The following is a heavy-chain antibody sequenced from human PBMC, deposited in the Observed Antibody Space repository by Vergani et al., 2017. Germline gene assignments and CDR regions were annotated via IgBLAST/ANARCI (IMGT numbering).Heavy chain of an antibody. V-gene: IGHV3-9*01. J-gene: IGHJ4*02. CDR3: AKDSRYYDSSGYYSD. D-gene: IGHD3-22*01. CDR1: GFTFDDYA. CDR2: ISWNSGSI. Sequence: EVQLVESGGGLVQPGRSLRLSCAASGFTFDDYAMHWVRQAPGKGLEWVSGISWNSGSIGYADSVKGRFTISRDNAKNSLYLQMNSLRAEDTAVYYCAKDSRYYDSSGYYSDWGQGTLVTVSS.